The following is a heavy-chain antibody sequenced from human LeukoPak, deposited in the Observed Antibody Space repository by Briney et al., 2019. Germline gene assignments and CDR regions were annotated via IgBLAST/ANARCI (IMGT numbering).Heavy chain of an antibody. J-gene: IGHJ6*02. CDR3: AHRRARGYSCGSAMDV. V-gene: IGHV4-34*01. Sequence: SETLSLTCAVYGGSFSGYYWSWIRQPPGKGLEWIGEINHSGSTNYNPSLKSRVTISVDTSKNQFSLKLSSVTAADTAVYYCAHRRARGYSCGSAMDVWGQGITVTVSS. CDR2: INHSGST. CDR1: GGSFSGYY. D-gene: IGHD5-18*01.